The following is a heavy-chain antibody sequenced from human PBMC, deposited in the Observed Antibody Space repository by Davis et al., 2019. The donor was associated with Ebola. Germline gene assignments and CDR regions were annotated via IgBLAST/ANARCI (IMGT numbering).Heavy chain of an antibody. J-gene: IGHJ4*02. D-gene: IGHD3-9*01. V-gene: IGHV1-69*13. Sequence: SVKVSCKTSGGSFSSHPISWVRQAPRQGLEWMGGILPIFDTPHYAQKFQGRITITADASMSTAYMELSSLRSEDTATYFCARDFDGGNYYFDYWGPGTPVTVSS. CDR3: ARDFDGGNYYFDY. CDR2: ILPIFDTP. CDR1: GGSFSSHP.